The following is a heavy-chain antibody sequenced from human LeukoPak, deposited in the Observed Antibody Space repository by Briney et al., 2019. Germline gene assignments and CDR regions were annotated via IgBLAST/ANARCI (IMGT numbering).Heavy chain of an antibody. CDR2: IGIAGDT. V-gene: IGHV3-13*01. J-gene: IGHJ6*02. Sequence: GGSLSLSCAASGFTFSSYDMHWVRQTIGKGLEWVSSIGIAGDTYYPGSVKGRFTISRENAKNSLYLQMNSLRAGDTAVYYCARAPPYSSASWGYYGMDVWGQGTTVTVSS. CDR1: GFTFSSYD. D-gene: IGHD6-6*01. CDR3: ARAPPYSSASWGYYGMDV.